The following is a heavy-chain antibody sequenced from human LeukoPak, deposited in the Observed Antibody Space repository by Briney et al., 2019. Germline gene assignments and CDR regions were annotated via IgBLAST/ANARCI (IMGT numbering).Heavy chain of an antibody. Sequence: QPGRSLRLSCAASGFTFSSFGMHWVRQAPGKGLEWVAVIWYDGGHKYYADPVKGRFSISRDNSKNTLYLQMSSLRAEDTAVYYCARDRDYDSANFDYWGQGTLVTVSS. CDR1: GFTFSSFG. V-gene: IGHV3-33*01. D-gene: IGHD3-22*01. J-gene: IGHJ4*02. CDR2: IWYDGGHK. CDR3: ARDRDYDSANFDY.